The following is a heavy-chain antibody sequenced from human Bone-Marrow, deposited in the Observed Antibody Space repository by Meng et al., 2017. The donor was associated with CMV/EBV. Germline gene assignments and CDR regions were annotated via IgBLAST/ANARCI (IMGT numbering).Heavy chain of an antibody. Sequence: GSLRLSCAVYGGSFSGYYWSWIRQPPGRGLEWIGEINHRGSTNYNPSLKSRVTISVDTSKNQFSLKLSSVSAADTAVYYCARAGGRVDYWGQGNLVTVSS. CDR3: ARAGGRVDY. J-gene: IGHJ4*02. V-gene: IGHV4-34*01. D-gene: IGHD4-23*01. CDR2: INHRGST. CDR1: GGSFSGYY.